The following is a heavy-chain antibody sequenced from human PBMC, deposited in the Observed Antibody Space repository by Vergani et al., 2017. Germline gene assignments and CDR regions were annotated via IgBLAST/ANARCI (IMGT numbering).Heavy chain of an antibody. Sequence: EVQLVESGGGLVQPGGSLRLSCAASGFTFSSYWMSWVRQAPGKGLEWVANIKQDGNEQYYVDSVKGRFTISRDNAKNSLYLQMNSLRAEDTAVYYCARIXWYDFWSGYPIHYYYYYYMDVWGKGTTVTVSS. D-gene: IGHD3-3*01. CDR2: IKQDGNEQ. CDR1: GFTFSSYW. J-gene: IGHJ6*03. CDR3: ARIXWYDFWSGYPIHYYYYYYMDV. V-gene: IGHV3-7*01.